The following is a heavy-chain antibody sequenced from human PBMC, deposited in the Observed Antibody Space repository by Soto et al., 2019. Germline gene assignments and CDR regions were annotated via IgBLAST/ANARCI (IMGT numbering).Heavy chain of an antibody. V-gene: IGHV3-23*01. CDR1: GFTFSDYA. D-gene: IGHD4-17*01. CDR2: ISGSGANT. CDR3: AKESYGDYVPRYYYYYGMDV. J-gene: IGHJ6*02. Sequence: GGSLRLSCAAAGFTFSDYAMNWVRQAPGKGLEWVSAISGSGANTYYADSVKGRFTISRDNSKNTLYLQMNSLRAEDTAVYYCAKESYGDYVPRYYYYYGMDVWGQGTTVTVSS.